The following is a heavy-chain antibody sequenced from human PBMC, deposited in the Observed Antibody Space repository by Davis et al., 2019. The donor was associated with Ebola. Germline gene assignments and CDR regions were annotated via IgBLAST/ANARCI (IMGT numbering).Heavy chain of an antibody. J-gene: IGHJ5*02. CDR3: AKAVSLIPGCFDP. D-gene: IGHD2-2*02. V-gene: IGHV3-23*01. Sequence: GGSLKISCAASGFTFSSYAMSWVRQAPGKGLEWVSTISGSGGSTYYADSVKGRFTISRDNSKNTLFLQMSSLRAEDTAVYYCAKAVSLIPGCFDPWGQGTLVTVSS. CDR1: GFTFSSYA. CDR2: ISGSGGST.